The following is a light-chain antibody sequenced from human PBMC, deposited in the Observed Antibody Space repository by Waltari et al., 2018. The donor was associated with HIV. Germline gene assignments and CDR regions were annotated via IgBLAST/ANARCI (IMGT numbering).Light chain of an antibody. CDR2: ETS. CDR3: QQSSNWPLT. CDR1: QGINGH. J-gene: IGKJ3*01. V-gene: IGKV3-15*01. Sequence: EIVMTQSPATLSVSPGESATLSCRASQGINGHLAWSQKKPGRSPRLLIYETSTRATGIPARFSGSGSGADFTLTISSLQSEDFAVYYCQQSSNWPLTLGPGTKVEVK.